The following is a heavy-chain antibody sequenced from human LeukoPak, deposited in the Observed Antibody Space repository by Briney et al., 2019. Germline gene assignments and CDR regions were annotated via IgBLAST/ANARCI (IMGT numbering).Heavy chain of an antibody. J-gene: IGHJ4*02. CDR2: ISGSGGGT. V-gene: IGHV3-23*01. CDR3: SKDYLFGSYASRSFDY. CDR1: GFTFSSYG. D-gene: IGHD2-2*01. Sequence: GGSLRLSCAASGFTFSSYGMSWVRQAPGKGLEWVSAISGSGGGTYYADSVKGRFTISRDNSKNTLYLQMNSLRAEDTAVYYCSKDYLFGSYASRSFDYWGQGTLVTVSS.